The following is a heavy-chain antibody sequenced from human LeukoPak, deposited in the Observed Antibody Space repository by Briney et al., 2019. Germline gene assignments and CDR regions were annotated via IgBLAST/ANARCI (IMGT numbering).Heavy chain of an antibody. CDR1: GGTFSSYA. CDR3: ATELGGYYYYMDV. V-gene: IGHV1-69*06. J-gene: IGHJ6*03. CDR2: IIPIFGTA. Sequence: GASVKVSCKASGGTFSSYAISWVRQAPGQGLEWMGGIIPIFGTANYAQKFQGRVTITADKSTSTAYMELSSLRSGDTAVYYCATELGGYYYYMDVWGKGTTVTVSS. D-gene: IGHD3-16*01.